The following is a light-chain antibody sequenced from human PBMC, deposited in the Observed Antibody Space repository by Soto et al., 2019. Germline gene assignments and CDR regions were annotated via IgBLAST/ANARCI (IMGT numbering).Light chain of an antibody. V-gene: IGKV1-6*01. J-gene: IGKJ1*01. CDR3: LQDSSFFET. CDR2: AAS. Sequence: AIQMTQSPSSLSAYVGDRVTITCRASQDIRKDLGWYQQKPGKAPKLLIYAASSLQSGDPSRFSCSGSGTDFALTISRLQRDDFGTCYCLQDSSFFETCGQGTKVEVK. CDR1: QDIRKD.